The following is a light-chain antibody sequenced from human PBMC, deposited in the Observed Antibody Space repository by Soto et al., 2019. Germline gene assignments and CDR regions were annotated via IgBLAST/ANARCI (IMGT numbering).Light chain of an antibody. CDR1: QSVNSN. J-gene: IGKJ3*01. CDR2: GAS. V-gene: IGKV3-15*01. Sequence: EIVLTQSPATLSVSPVERATLSCRASQSVNSNLAWYQQKPGQAPRLLIYGASTRATGIPASFIGNGSGTEFTLTASSLQPEDFAVYYCQQYNNWPFTFGPGTKVDIK. CDR3: QQYNNWPFT.